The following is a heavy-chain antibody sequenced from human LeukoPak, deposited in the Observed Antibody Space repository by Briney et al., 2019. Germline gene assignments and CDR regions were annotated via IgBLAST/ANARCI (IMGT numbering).Heavy chain of an antibody. CDR2: ITSGGDYI. D-gene: IGHD3-9*01. CDR1: GFTFNTFN. CDR3: ARGHYDVLAASYKWTPDY. J-gene: IGHJ4*02. Sequence: GGSLRLSCAASGFTFNTFNMNWVRQAPGKGLEWVSSITSGGDYIYYTDSVKGRFTTSRDNAKNSLSLQLNSLRVEDTAVYYCARGHYDVLAASYKWTPDYWGQGTLVTVSS. V-gene: IGHV3-21*01.